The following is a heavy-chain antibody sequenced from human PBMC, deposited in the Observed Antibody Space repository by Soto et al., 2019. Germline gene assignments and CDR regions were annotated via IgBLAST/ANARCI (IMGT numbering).Heavy chain of an antibody. Sequence: SETLSLTCTVSGGSISSGCYYWCWIRQHPGKGLEWIGYIYYSGSTYYNPSLKSRVTISVDTSKNQFSLKLSSVTAADTAVYYCARASYSGSYWFDPWGQGTLVTVSS. CDR3: ARASYSGSYWFDP. V-gene: IGHV4-31*03. D-gene: IGHD1-26*01. J-gene: IGHJ5*02. CDR2: IYYSGST. CDR1: GGSISSGCYY.